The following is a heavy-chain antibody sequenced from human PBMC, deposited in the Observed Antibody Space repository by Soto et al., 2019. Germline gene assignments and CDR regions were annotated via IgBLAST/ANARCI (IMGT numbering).Heavy chain of an antibody. V-gene: IGHV1-69*01. Sequence: QVQLVQSGAEVKKPGSSVKVSCKASGGTFTNFAISWVRQAPGQGLAWMGGIIPVFGKAKYAQRFQGRVKFTADESTSTAYMEVNSLTSDDTAVYYCARGSPTTVTTWFDPWGQGTLVTVSS. J-gene: IGHJ5*02. CDR3: ARGSPTTVTTWFDP. D-gene: IGHD4-17*01. CDR2: IIPVFGKA. CDR1: GGTFTNFA.